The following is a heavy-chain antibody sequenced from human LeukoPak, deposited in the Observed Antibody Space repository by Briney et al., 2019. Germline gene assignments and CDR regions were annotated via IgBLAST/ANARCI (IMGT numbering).Heavy chain of an antibody. V-gene: IGHV3-30-3*01. J-gene: IGHJ4*02. CDR2: ISYDGSNK. D-gene: IGHD1-26*01. CDR3: ARVSGSHGGG. Sequence: PGGSLRLSCAASGFTFSSYAMHWVRQAPGKGLEWVAVISYDGSNKYYADSVKGRFTISRDNSKNTLYLQMNSLRAGDTAVYYCARVSGSHGGGWGQGTLVTVSS. CDR1: GFTFSSYA.